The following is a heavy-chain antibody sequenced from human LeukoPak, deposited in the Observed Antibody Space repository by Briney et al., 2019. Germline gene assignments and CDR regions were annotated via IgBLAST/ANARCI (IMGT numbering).Heavy chain of an antibody. J-gene: IGHJ4*02. V-gene: IGHV6-1*01. Sequence: SQTLSLTCVVSGDSVSSKNGAWNWIRQSPSRGLEWLGRTYYRSKWYNDYAESMEGRITISQDTSKNQYSLHLNSVTPDDTAVYYCARDFGTTGWHTFDYWGQGTLVTVSS. CDR3: ARDFGTTGWHTFDY. CDR1: GDSVSSKNGA. D-gene: IGHD6-19*01. CDR2: TYYRSKWYN.